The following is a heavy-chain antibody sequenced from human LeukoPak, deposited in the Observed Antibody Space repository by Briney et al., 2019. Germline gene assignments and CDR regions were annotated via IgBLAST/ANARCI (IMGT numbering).Heavy chain of an antibody. D-gene: IGHD2-15*01. J-gene: IGHJ4*02. CDR3: ARAAIVVVVAAFFDY. Sequence: SETLSLTCTVSGYSISSGYYWGWIRQPPGKGLEWIGSIYHSGSTYYNPSLKSRVTISVDTSKNQFSLKLSSVAAADTAVYYCARAAIVVVVAAFFDYWGQGTLVTVSS. CDR2: IYHSGST. CDR1: GYSISSGYY. V-gene: IGHV4-38-2*02.